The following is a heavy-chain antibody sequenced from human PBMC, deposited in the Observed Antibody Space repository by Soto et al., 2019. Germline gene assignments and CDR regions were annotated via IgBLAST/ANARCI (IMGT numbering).Heavy chain of an antibody. V-gene: IGHV4-59*01. D-gene: IGHD5-12*01. Sequence: PSETLSLTCTVSGDSISSSYWSWIRQPPSKGLEWIGYTHYSGSTNYNPSLKTRVTISVDMSKNQFSLKLSSVTAADTAVYYCARVHPSYRGGYNYLDSWGQGTLVTVSS. CDR3: ARVHPSYRGGYNYLDS. CDR1: GDSISSSY. CDR2: THYSGST. J-gene: IGHJ4*02.